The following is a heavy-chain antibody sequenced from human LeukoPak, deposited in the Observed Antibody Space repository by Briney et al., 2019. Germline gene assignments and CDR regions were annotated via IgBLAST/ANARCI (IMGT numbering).Heavy chain of an antibody. CDR3: ARDYYGSGSYLEDAFDI. CDR2: INPNSGGT. Sequence: ASVKVSCKASGYTFTSYYMHWVRQAPGQGLEWMGWINPNSGGTNYAQKFQGRVTMTRDTSISTAYMELSRLRSDDTAVYYCARDYYGSGSYLEDAFDIWGQGTMVTVSS. D-gene: IGHD3-10*01. V-gene: IGHV1-2*02. CDR1: GYTFTSYY. J-gene: IGHJ3*02.